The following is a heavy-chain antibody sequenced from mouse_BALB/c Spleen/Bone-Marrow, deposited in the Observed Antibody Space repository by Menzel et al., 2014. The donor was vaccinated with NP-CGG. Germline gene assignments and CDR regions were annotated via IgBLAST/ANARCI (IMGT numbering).Heavy chain of an antibody. CDR1: GFTFSSFG. D-gene: IGHD1-1*01. J-gene: IGHJ2*01. CDR2: ISSGSTTI. CDR3: AIDYYGSIYFDY. Sequence: DVMLVESGGGLVQPGGSRKLSCAASGFTFSSFGMHWVRQAPEKGLEWVAYISSGSTTIYYADTVKGRFTISRDNPKNTLFLQMTSLRSEDTAIYYCAIDYYGSIYFDYWGQGTTLTVSS. V-gene: IGHV5-17*02.